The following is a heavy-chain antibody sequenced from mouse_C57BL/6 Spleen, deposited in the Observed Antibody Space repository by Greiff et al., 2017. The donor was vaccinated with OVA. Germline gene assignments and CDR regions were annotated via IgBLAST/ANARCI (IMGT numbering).Heavy chain of an antibody. V-gene: IGHV1-22*01. CDR3: APIYYDYDLAWFAY. CDR2: INPNNGGT. Sequence: EVQLQQSGPELVKPGASVKMSCKASGYTFTDYNMHWVKQSHGKSLEWIGYINPNNGGTSYNQKFKGKATLTVNKSSSTAYMELRSLTSEDSAVYYCAPIYYDYDLAWFAYWGQGTLVTVSA. J-gene: IGHJ3*01. CDR1: GYTFTDYN. D-gene: IGHD2-4*01.